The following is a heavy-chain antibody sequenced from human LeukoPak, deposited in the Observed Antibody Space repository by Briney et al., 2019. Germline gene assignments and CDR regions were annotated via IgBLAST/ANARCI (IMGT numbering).Heavy chain of an antibody. CDR3: ARDGVAGGFDY. CDR1: GGSVGSYY. CDR2: IHYSGST. J-gene: IGHJ4*02. D-gene: IGHD6-19*01. V-gene: IGHV4-59*02. Sequence: SAPLSPTCTVSGGSVGSYYWNLIRQPPRKGLEWIGYIHYSGSTNHNASLKSRVTISVDTSKNQFSLKLSSVTAADTAVYYCARDGVAGGFDYWGQGTLVTVSS.